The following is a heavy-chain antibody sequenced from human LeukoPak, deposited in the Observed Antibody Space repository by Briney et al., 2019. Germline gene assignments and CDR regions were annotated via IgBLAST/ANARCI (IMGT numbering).Heavy chain of an antibody. D-gene: IGHD6-19*01. CDR1: RFTFSSYG. V-gene: IGHV3-30*02. Sequence: GGSLRLSCAASRFTFSSYGMHWVRQAPGKGLEWVAFIRYDGSNKYYADSVKGRFTISRDNSKNTLYLQMNSLRAEDTAVYYCARTDTWMVVAGQSYFDYWGQGTLVTVSS. CDR3: ARTDTWMVVAGQSYFDY. CDR2: IRYDGSNK. J-gene: IGHJ4*02.